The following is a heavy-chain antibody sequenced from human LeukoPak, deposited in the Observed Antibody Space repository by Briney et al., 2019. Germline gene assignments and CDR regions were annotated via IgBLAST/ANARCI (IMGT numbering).Heavy chain of an antibody. Sequence: SETLSLTCTVSGDSVSSGSYYWSWIRQPPGKGLEWIGYIYYSGSTNYNPSLKSRVTISVDTSKNQFSLKLSSVTAADTAVYYCARGTYYYNSSGLNWFDPWGQGTLVTVSS. J-gene: IGHJ5*02. CDR3: ARGTYYYNSSGLNWFDP. D-gene: IGHD3-22*01. CDR2: IYYSGST. CDR1: GDSVSSGSYY. V-gene: IGHV4-61*01.